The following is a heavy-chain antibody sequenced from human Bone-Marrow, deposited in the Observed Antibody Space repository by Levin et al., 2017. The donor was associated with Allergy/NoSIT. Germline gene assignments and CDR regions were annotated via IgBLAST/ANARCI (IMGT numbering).Heavy chain of an antibody. CDR2: ISSSSTYI. V-gene: IGHV3-21*01. CDR3: ARVTGYNEYVWGSYRYPDY. CDR1: GFTFSSYN. D-gene: IGHD3-16*02. Sequence: GGSLRLSCAASGFTFSSYNMNWVRQAPGKGLEWVSSISSSSTYIYYADSMKGRFTISRDNAKNSLYLQMNNLRAEDTAVYYCARVTGYNEYVWGSYRYPDYWGQGTLVTVSS. J-gene: IGHJ4*02.